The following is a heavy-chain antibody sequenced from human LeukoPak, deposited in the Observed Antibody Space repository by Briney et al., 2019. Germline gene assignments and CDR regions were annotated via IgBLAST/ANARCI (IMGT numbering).Heavy chain of an antibody. Sequence: GGSLRLSCAASGFTFSSYAMNWVRQAPGKGLEWVAVIWYDGSNKYYADSVKGRFTISRDNSKNTLYLQMNSLRVEDTAVYYCAKGLVHDYWGQGTLVTVSS. V-gene: IGHV3-33*06. CDR1: GFTFSSYA. J-gene: IGHJ4*02. CDR2: IWYDGSNK. CDR3: AKGLVHDY. D-gene: IGHD6-6*01.